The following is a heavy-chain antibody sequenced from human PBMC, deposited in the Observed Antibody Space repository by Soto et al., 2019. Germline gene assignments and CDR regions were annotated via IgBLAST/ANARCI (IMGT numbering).Heavy chain of an antibody. CDR1: GGSIGGAGYS. D-gene: IGHD3-10*01. V-gene: IGHV4-30-2*01. Sequence: PSETLSFACAVSGGSIGGAGYSWSWIRQPPGGGLGWIGYIYHSGTILYNPSLKTRLTISLDMSNNKFSLTLSSVTAAEAAVYYCARAQFYSGSGNYNKLMFDPWGQRTQVSVSS. J-gene: IGHJ5*02. CDR3: ARAQFYSGSGNYNKLMFDP. CDR2: IYHSGTI.